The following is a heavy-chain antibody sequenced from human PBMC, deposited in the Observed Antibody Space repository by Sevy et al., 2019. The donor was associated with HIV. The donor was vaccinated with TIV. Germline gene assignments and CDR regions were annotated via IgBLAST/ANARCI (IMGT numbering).Heavy chain of an antibody. D-gene: IGHD7-27*01. CDR3: AREENRELGTIPLDS. J-gene: IGHJ4*02. Sequence: GGSLRLSCAASGFTFSHHNMNWVRQAPGKGLEWISYISKSGSTTYFADSVRGRFTISRDNAKNSLFLEMHSLTDEDTAVYYCAREENRELGTIPLDSWGLGIQVTV. CDR2: ISKSGSTT. V-gene: IGHV3-48*02. CDR1: GFTFSHHN.